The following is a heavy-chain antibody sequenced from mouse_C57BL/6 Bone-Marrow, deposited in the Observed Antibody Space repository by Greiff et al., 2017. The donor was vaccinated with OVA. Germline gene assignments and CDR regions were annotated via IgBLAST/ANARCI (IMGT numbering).Heavy chain of an antibody. CDR3: AREDWYFDV. CDR1: GYTFTSYW. CDR2: IYPGSGST. Sequence: QVHVKQSGAELVKPGASVKMSCKASGYTFTSYWITWVKQRPGQGLEWIGDIYPGSGSTNYNEKFKSKATLTVDTSSSTAYMQLSSLTSEDSAVYYCAREDWYFDVWGTGTTVTVSS. J-gene: IGHJ1*03. V-gene: IGHV1-55*01.